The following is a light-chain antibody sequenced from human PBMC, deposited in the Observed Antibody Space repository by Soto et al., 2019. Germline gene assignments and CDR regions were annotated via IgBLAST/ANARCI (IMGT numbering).Light chain of an antibody. Sequence: QSVLTQPPSASGSPGQSVTISCTGTSTDIGLHNYVSWYQHHPGKAPKFIIFDVNKRPSGVPDRFSGSRSGNTASLTVSGLQADDEAYYYCQPYDPTLNVVFGGGTKLTVL. CDR2: DVN. V-gene: IGLV2-8*01. J-gene: IGLJ2*01. CDR3: QPYDPTLNVV. CDR1: STDIGLHNY.